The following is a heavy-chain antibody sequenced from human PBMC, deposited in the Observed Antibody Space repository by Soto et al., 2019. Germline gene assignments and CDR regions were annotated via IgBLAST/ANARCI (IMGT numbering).Heavy chain of an antibody. J-gene: IGHJ3*02. V-gene: IGHV3-30*03. CDR3: ASSTRSDAFDI. CDR1: GFTFSGYG. CDR2: ISYDGNDK. Sequence: GSLRLSCAASGFTFSGYGMHWFRQAPGKGLEWVAVISYDGNDKYYAVSVKGRFTISRDNSRDTLYLQVNSLRVEDTAVYYCASSTRSDAFDIWGQGTMVTVSS.